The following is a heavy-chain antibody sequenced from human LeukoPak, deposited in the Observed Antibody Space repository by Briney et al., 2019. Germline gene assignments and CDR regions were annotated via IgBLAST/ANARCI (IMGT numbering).Heavy chain of an antibody. J-gene: IGHJ4*02. CDR1: GFTVSSNY. V-gene: IGHV3-53*01. CDR2: IYSGGST. Sequence: GGSLRLSCAASGFTVSSNYMSWVRQAPGKGLEWVSVIYSGGSTYYADSVKGRFTISRDNSKNTLYLQMNSLRAGDTAVYYCAKALYSGSYYDGRPFDYWGQGTLVTVSS. D-gene: IGHD1-26*01. CDR3: AKALYSGSYYDGRPFDY.